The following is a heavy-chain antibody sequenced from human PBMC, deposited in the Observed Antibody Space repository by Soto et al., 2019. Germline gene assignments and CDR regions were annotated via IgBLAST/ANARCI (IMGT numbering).Heavy chain of an antibody. CDR2: INPSGGST. J-gene: IGHJ6*02. D-gene: IGHD3-10*01. CDR3: ARARNYYGSGSYYPNYYYYGMDV. CDR1: GYTFTRYY. Sequence: ASVKVSCKASGYTFTRYYVHWVRQAPGQGLEWMGIINPSGGSTSYAQKFQGRVTMTRDTSTSTVYMELSSLRSEDTAVYYCARARNYYGSGSYYPNYYYYGMDVWGQGTTVTVSS. V-gene: IGHV1-46*01.